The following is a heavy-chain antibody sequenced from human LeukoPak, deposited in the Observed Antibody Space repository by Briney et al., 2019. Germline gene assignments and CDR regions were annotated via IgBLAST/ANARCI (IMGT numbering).Heavy chain of an antibody. J-gene: IGHJ4*02. CDR3: AKSQDGGRLFHFDY. Sequence: GGSLRLSCAASGFTFSTYSMNWVRQAPGKGLEWVSVISGSGGSTYSADSVKGRFTISRDNSKNTLYLQMNSLRAEDTAVYFCAKSQDGGRLFHFDYWGQGTLVTVSS. CDR1: GFTFSTYS. D-gene: IGHD1-26*01. CDR2: ISGSGGST. V-gene: IGHV3-23*01.